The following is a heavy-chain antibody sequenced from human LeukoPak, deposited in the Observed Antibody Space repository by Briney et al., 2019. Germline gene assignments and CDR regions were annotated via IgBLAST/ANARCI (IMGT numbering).Heavy chain of an antibody. CDR3: TRYDSSRFDP. D-gene: IGHD3-3*01. J-gene: IGHJ5*02. Sequence: GGSLILSCAASGLTFSGSGMHWARQPPGKGLGWVTGIAYDGSRKHYADTVRGRFTISRDNSRNTMDPQMNSLRVEDTAVYHCTRYDSSRFDPWGQGTLVIVSS. CDR1: GLTFSGSG. CDR2: IAYDGSRK. V-gene: IGHV3-30*03.